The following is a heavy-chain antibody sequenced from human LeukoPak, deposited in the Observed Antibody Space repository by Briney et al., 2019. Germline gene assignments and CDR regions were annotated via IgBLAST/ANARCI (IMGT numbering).Heavy chain of an antibody. Sequence: ASVKVSCKASGYTFTSYGISWVRQAPEQGLEWMGWISAYNGNTNYAQKLQGRVTMTRNTSISTAYMELSSLRSEDTAVYYCARVRYYYDSSGYYSFWGQGTLVTVSS. CDR2: ISAYNGNT. D-gene: IGHD3-22*01. CDR1: GYTFTSYG. CDR3: ARVRYYYDSSGYYSF. V-gene: IGHV1-18*01. J-gene: IGHJ4*02.